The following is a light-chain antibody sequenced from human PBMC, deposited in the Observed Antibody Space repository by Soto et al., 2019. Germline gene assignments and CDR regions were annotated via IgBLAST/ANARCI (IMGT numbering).Light chain of an antibody. CDR2: GAS. V-gene: IGKV3-20*01. CDR3: QQYGRSPPT. J-gene: IGKJ1*01. CDR1: QSVSSSY. Sequence: IVLTQSPGTVSLSPGARDTLSCRASQSVSSSYLAWYQQKPGQAPRLLIYGASSRATGIPDRFSGSGSGTDFTLTISRLEPEDFAVYYCQQYGRSPPTVGQGTKVDIK.